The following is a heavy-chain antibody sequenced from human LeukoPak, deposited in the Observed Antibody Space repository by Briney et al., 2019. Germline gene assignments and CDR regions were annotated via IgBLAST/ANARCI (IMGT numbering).Heavy chain of an antibody. V-gene: IGHV3-23*01. CDR3: AVDPSQLLYFDY. Sequence: AGGSLRLSXTASGFTFSSYAMSWVRQAPGKGLEWVSAISGSGGSTYYADSVKGRFTISRDNSKNTLYLQMNSLRAEDTAVYYCAVDPSQLLYFDYWGQGTLVTVSS. J-gene: IGHJ4*02. CDR1: GFTFSSYA. D-gene: IGHD2-2*01. CDR2: ISGSGGST.